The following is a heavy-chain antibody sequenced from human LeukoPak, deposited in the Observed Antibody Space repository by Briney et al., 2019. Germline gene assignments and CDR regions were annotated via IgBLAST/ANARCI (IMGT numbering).Heavy chain of an antibody. D-gene: IGHD2-15*01. V-gene: IGHV3-23*01. J-gene: IGHJ4*02. CDR3: ATVESSHTADYFDS. Sequence: RSLRLSCAASGFTFNTYALTWVRQAPGKGLEWVSGISAGGVSTYYADPVKGRFTISRDNSKNTLYLQMNGLRAEDTAVYYCATVESSHTADYFDSWGQGTLVTVSS. CDR2: ISAGGVST. CDR1: GFTFNTYA.